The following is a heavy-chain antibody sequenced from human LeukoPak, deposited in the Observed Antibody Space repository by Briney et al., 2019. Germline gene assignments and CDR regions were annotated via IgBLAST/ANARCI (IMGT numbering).Heavy chain of an antibody. V-gene: IGHV3-30*18. CDR1: GFTFSSYG. D-gene: IGHD3-3*01. Sequence: GGSLRLSCAASGFTFSSYGMHWVRQAPGKGLEWVAVISYDGSNKYYADSVKGRFTISRDNSKNTLYLQMNSLRAEDTAVYYCAKDMDDGPLYPFPMDVWGQGTTVTVSS. CDR2: ISYDGSNK. J-gene: IGHJ6*02. CDR3: AKDMDDGPLYPFPMDV.